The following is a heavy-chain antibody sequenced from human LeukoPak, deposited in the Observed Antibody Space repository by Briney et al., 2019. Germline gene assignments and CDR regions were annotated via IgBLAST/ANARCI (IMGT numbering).Heavy chain of an antibody. CDR3: ARGGPQWLVLRKRFYFDS. D-gene: IGHD6-19*01. V-gene: IGHV1-46*01. CDR1: GYTFTSYY. CDR2: ISPSGGGT. J-gene: IGHJ4*02. Sequence: ASVKVSCKSCGYTFTSYYIHWVRQVPGQGLEWMGIISPSGGGTGYAQNFQGRVTMTRDTSTSTVYMELSSLRSEDTAVYFCARGGPQWLVLRKRFYFDSWGQGTLVTVSS.